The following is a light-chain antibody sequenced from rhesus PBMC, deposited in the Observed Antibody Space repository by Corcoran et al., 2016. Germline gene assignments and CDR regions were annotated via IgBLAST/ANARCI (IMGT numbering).Light chain of an antibody. Sequence: EIVLTQSPATLSLSPGERATLCCRASQSVSRSVAWYQQKPGQTTRLLMYDASPRATGIPDRVSGSGSGTDITLTISRLGPEYVGVYSFQQSSNWPWTFGQGTKVDIK. CDR1: QSVSRS. J-gene: IGKJ1*01. CDR2: DAS. V-gene: IGKV3-35*01. CDR3: QQSSNWPWT.